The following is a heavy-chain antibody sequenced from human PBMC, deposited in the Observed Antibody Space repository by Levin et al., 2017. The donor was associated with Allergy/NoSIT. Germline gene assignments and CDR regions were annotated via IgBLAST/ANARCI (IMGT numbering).Heavy chain of an antibody. J-gene: IGHJ6*04. D-gene: IGHD6-19*01. CDR1: GFTVSSNY. Sequence: PGGSLRLSCAASGFTVSSNYMSWVRQAPGKGLEWVSVIYSGGSTYYADSVKGRFTISRDNSKNTLYLQMNSLRAEDTAVYYCARDLELGGSGWEDVWGKGTTVTVSS. V-gene: IGHV3-53*01. CDR3: ARDLELGGSGWEDV. CDR2: IYSGGST.